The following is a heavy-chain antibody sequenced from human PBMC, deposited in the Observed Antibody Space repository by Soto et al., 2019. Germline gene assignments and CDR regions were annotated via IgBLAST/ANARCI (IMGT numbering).Heavy chain of an antibody. Sequence: PGGSLRLSCAASGFTFRTFALHWVRQAPGKGLEWVAFISSDGFTPYYADSVKGRVTSSRDNSKNTLFLQMSGLRPEDTAVYFCARAPTSRFDHWGQGTQVTVSS. CDR3: ARAPTSRFDH. J-gene: IGHJ4*02. CDR2: ISSDGFTP. V-gene: IGHV3-30*15. CDR1: GFTFRTFA.